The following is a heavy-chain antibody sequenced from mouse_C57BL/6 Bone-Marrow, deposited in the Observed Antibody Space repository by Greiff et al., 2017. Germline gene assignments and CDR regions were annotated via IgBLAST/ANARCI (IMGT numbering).Heavy chain of an antibody. Sequence: QVQLQQSGPELVKPGASVKLSCKASGYTFTSYDINWVKQRPGQGLEWIGWIYPRDGSTKYNEKFKGKATLTVDTSSSTAYMELHSLTSEDSAVYFCARCPYYYGSSPDYWGQGTTLTVSS. V-gene: IGHV1-85*01. D-gene: IGHD1-1*01. J-gene: IGHJ2*01. CDR1: GYTFTSYD. CDR2: IYPRDGST. CDR3: ARCPYYYGSSPDY.